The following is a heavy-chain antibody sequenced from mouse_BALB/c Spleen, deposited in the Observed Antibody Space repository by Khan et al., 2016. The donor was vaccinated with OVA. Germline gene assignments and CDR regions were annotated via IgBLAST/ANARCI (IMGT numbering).Heavy chain of an antibody. CDR2: IYPGSGST. V-gene: IGHV1-77*01. Sequence: QVQLQQSGPVLVKPGASVKMSCKASGYTFTDYIINWVRQRTGQGLEWIGQIYPGSGSTYSNEKFKGKATLTADKSSNTAYMQLRSLTSEDSAVYFCARSGYGSLAYWGRGTTLTVSS. J-gene: IGHJ2*01. CDR3: ARSGYGSLAY. D-gene: IGHD1-1*01. CDR1: GYTFTDYI.